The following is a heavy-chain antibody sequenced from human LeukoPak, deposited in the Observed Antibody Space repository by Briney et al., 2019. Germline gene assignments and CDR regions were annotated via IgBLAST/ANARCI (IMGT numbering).Heavy chain of an antibody. CDR1: GGSFSGYY. CDR2: INHSGST. Sequence: SETLSLTCAVYGGSFSGYYWSWIRQPPGKGLEWIGEINHSGSTNYNPSLKSRVTISVDTPKNQFSLKLSSVTAADTAVYYCARRQDYGGNSPRYYYGMGVWGQGTTVTVSS. J-gene: IGHJ6*02. CDR3: ARRQDYGGNSPRYYYGMGV. D-gene: IGHD4-17*01. V-gene: IGHV4-34*01.